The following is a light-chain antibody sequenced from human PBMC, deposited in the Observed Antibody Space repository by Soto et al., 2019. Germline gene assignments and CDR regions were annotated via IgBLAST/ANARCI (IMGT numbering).Light chain of an antibody. CDR1: QSVSSSY. V-gene: IGKV3-20*01. CDR2: GAS. Sequence: DIVMTQSPLSLPVTPGEPATLSCRASQSVSSSYLAWYQQKPGQAPRLLIYGASSRATGIPDRFSGSGSGTDFTLTISRLEPEDFAVYYCQQYDSSPKTFGQGTKVDI. CDR3: QQYDSSPKT. J-gene: IGKJ1*01.